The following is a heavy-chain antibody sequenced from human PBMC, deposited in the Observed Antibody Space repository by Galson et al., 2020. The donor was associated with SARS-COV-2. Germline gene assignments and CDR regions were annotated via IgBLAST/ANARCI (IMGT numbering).Heavy chain of an antibody. D-gene: IGHD1-7*01. CDR1: GLTFSKYG. Sequence: GESLKISCADSGLTFSKYGMHWVRQAPGKGLEWVAVISYDGSNESYADSVKGRFTVSRDNSKNTLYLQMDSLRVEDTAVYYCAKDLAKGITGTTSFYYYYGMDVWGQGTTVTVSS. CDR2: ISYDGSNE. J-gene: IGHJ6*02. CDR3: AKDLAKGITGTTSFYYYYGMDV. V-gene: IGHV3-30*18.